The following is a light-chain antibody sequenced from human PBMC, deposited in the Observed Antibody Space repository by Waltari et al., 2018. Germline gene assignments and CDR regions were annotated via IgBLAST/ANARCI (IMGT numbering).Light chain of an antibody. CDR1: SSDVGGYNS. J-gene: IGLJ1*01. CDR2: EVS. CDR3: SSYTSSSTLYV. Sequence: QSALTPPASVSGSPGQSITISCTGTSSDVGGYNSVSWYQQHPGKAPKLMIYEVSNRPSGVSNRFSGSKSGNTASLTISGLQAEDEADYYCSSYTSSSTLYVFGTGTKVTVL. V-gene: IGLV2-14*01.